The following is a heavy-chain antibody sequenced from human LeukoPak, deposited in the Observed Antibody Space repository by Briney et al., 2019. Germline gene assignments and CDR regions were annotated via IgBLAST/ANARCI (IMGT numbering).Heavy chain of an antibody. Sequence: PGGSLRLSCAASGFIFGSYAMSWVRQAPGKGLEWVSGISGSGGSTYCADSVKGRFTVSRDNSKSSLYLQMNSLRAEDTAVYYCAKDMHIVVVIAMGPDAFDIWGQGTMVTVSS. D-gene: IGHD2-21*01. CDR3: AKDMHIVVVIAMGPDAFDI. V-gene: IGHV3-23*01. CDR2: ISGSGGST. J-gene: IGHJ3*02. CDR1: GFIFGSYA.